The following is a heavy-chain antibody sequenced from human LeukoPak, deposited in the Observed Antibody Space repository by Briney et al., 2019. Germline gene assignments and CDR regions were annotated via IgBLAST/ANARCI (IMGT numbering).Heavy chain of an antibody. D-gene: IGHD2-15*01. CDR1: GFTFSSYW. Sequence: GGSLRLSCAASGFTFSSYWIHWVRQAPGKGLVWVSGISSDGGSTSYADSVKGRFTISRDNGKNTLYLQMSSLRAEDTAVYYCAAMGYCSGGGCYDFYGMDVWGQGTTVTVSS. V-gene: IGHV3-74*01. CDR3: AAMGYCSGGGCYDFYGMDV. CDR2: ISSDGGST. J-gene: IGHJ6*02.